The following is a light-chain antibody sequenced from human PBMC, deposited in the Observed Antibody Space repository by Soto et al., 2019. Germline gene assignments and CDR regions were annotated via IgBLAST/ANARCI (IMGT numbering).Light chain of an antibody. CDR2: AAS. V-gene: IGKV1-17*03. CDR1: QDISSY. CDR3: LQHKSYPLT. J-gene: IGKJ4*01. Sequence: DIQMTQSPSAMSASVGDRVTITCRASQDISSYLAWFQQKPGKVPKRLIYAASSLQSGVPARFSGSVSGTEFTLTLSSLQPEDFATYYCLQHKSYPLTFGGGTKVEIK.